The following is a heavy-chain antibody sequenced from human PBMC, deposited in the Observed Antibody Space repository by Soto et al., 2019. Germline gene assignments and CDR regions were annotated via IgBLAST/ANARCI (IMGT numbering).Heavy chain of an antibody. J-gene: IGHJ4*02. D-gene: IGHD1-26*01. CDR3: AKYSRTEHLGES. CDR2: VSSGGDYT. CDR1: GFTFGNYH. Sequence: EDHLLESGGGLVQPGGSLRLSRVASGFTFGNYHMAWVRQAPGKGLEWVSAVSSGGDYTFYIDSVRGRFTVSRDNSNSILYLQMNILRADDTAIYYCAKYSRTEHLGESWGQGTLVTVSS. V-gene: IGHV3-23*01.